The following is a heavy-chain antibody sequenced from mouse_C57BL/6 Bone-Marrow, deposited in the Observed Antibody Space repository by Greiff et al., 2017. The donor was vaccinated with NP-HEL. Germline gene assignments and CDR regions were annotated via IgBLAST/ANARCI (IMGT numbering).Heavy chain of an antibody. V-gene: IGHV1-77*01. CDR1: GYTFTDYY. CDR2: LGPGSGST. CDR3: ARGSRYFDV. Sequence: VQLQQSGAELVKPGASVKISCKASGYTFTDYYINWVKQRPGQGLEWIGKLGPGSGSTYYNEKFKGKATLTADKSSSTAYMQLSSLTSEDSAVYFCARGSRYFDVWGTGTTVTVSS. J-gene: IGHJ1*03. D-gene: IGHD1-1*01.